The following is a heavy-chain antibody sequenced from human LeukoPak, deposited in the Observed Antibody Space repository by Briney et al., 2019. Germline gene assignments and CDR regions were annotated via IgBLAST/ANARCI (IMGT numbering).Heavy chain of an antibody. CDR2: IYWNDDK. Sequence: SGPTLVNPTQTLTLTCTFSGFSLSTSGVGVGWIRQPPGKALEWLARIYWNDDKRYSPSLKSRLTITKDTSKNPVVLTMTNMDPVDTATYYCAHSWIPIFGALDCSFDYWGQGTLVTVS. CDR3: AHSWIPIFGALDCSFDY. J-gene: IGHJ4*02. D-gene: IGHD3-3*01. V-gene: IGHV2-5*01. CDR1: GFSLSTSGVG.